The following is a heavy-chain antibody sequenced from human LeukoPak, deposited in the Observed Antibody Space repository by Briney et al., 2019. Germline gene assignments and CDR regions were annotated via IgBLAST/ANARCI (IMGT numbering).Heavy chain of an antibody. J-gene: IGHJ4*02. V-gene: IGHV3-30*18. D-gene: IGHD1-26*01. CDR1: GFTFSTNG. CDR2: ISYDGGNK. CDR3: AKDTYSGGFYWNSADY. Sequence: GGSLRLSCAASGFTFSTNGMHWVRQAPGKGLEWVAVISYDGGNKYYADSVKGRFTISRDNSKSTLYLQMNSLRAEDTAVYYCAKDTYSGGFYWNSADYWGQGTLVIVSS.